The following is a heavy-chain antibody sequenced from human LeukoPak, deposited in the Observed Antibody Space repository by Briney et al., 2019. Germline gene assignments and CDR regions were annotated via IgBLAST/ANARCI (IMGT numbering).Heavy chain of an antibody. CDR3: ARGYDILTGYYDY. D-gene: IGHD3-9*01. CDR1: GSRFTSYW. CDR2: IYPGDSDT. Sequence: GESLKISCKGSGSRFTSYWIGWVRQMPGKGPEWMGIIYPGDSDTRYSPSFQGQVTISADKSISTAYLQWSSLKASDTAMYYCARGYDILTGYYDYWGQGTLVTVSS. J-gene: IGHJ4*02. V-gene: IGHV5-51*01.